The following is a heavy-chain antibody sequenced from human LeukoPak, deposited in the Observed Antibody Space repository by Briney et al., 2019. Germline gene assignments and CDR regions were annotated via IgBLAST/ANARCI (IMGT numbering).Heavy chain of an antibody. CDR1: GGAFSSYA. CDR3: ARAPYYYGSGSPFHFDY. CDR2: IIPILGIA. D-gene: IGHD3-10*01. Sequence: SVKVSCKASGGAFSSYAISWVRQAPGQGLEWMGRIIPILGIANYAQKFQGRVTITADKSTSTAYMELSSLRSEDTAVYYCARAPYYYGSGSPFHFDYWGQGTLVTVSS. V-gene: IGHV1-69*04. J-gene: IGHJ4*02.